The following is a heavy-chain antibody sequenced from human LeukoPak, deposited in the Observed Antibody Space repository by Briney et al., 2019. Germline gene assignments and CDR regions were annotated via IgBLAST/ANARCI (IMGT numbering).Heavy chain of an antibody. V-gene: IGHV4-39*01. Sequence: SETLSLTCTVSGGSISSSSYYWGWIRQPPGKGLEWIGSIYYSGSTYYNPSLKSRVTMSVDTSKNQFSLKLSSVTAADTAVYYCARHALLSAGGGDSYYFDYWGQGTLVTVSS. CDR2: IYYSGST. D-gene: IGHD2-21*01. CDR1: GGSISSSSYY. CDR3: ARHALLSAGGGDSYYFDY. J-gene: IGHJ4*02.